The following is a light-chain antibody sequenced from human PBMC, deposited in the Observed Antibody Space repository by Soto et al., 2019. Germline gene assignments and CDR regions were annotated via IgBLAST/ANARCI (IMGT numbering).Light chain of an antibody. J-gene: IGKJ1*01. CDR2: DAS. CDR1: QSISSR. CDR3: QQYNSYSPT. V-gene: IGKV1-5*03. Sequence: EIXMTQSPSTLXACVGDRVTIXCRASQSISSRVGCCQHRPGKAPKLMTYDASSLEGGGPSRFSGSGSATEFTRTISSRQPDDFATYYGQQYNSYSPTFGQGTKVDI.